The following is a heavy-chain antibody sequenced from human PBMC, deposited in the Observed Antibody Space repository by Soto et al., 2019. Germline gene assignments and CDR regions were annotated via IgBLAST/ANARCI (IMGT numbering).Heavy chain of an antibody. D-gene: IGHD3-16*01. J-gene: IGHJ4*02. CDR1: GGSFSGYY. Sequence: SETLSLNCAVYGGSFSGYYWSWIRQPPGKGLEWIGEINHSGSTNYNPSLKSRVTISVDTSKNQFSLELSSVTAADTAVYYCARGRRGILPAPHDYWGQGTLVTVSS. CDR2: INHSGST. V-gene: IGHV4-34*01. CDR3: ARGRRGILPAPHDY.